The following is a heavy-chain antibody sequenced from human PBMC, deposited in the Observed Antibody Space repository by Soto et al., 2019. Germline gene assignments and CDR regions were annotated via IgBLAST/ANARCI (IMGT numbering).Heavy chain of an antibody. CDR1: GFTFSSYG. J-gene: IGHJ4*02. CDR2: ISYDGSNK. D-gene: IGHD3-3*01. Sequence: LRLSCAASGFTFSSYGMHWVRQAPGKGLEWVAVISYDGSNKYYADSVKGRFTISRDNSKNTLYLQMNSLRAEDTAVYYCAKEKRGITIFGVVERSLDYWGQGTLVTVSS. CDR3: AKEKRGITIFGVVERSLDY. V-gene: IGHV3-30*18.